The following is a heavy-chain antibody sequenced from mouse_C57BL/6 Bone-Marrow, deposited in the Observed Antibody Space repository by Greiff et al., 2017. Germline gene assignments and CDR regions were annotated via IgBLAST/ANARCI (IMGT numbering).Heavy chain of an antibody. CDR3: ARPDDYAWFAY. CDR2: ISSGSSTI. Sequence: EVQRVESGGGLVKPGGSLKLSCAASGFTFSDYGMHWVRQAPEKGLEWVAYISSGSSTIYYADTVKGRFTISRDNAKNTLFLQMTSLRSEDTAMYYCARPDDYAWFAYWGQGTLVNVSA. J-gene: IGHJ3*01. V-gene: IGHV5-17*01. CDR1: GFTFSDYG. D-gene: IGHD2-4*01.